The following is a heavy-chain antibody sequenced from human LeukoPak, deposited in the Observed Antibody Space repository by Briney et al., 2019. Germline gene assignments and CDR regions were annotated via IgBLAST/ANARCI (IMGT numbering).Heavy chain of an antibody. Sequence: SQTLSLTCTVSGGSISSGSYYWSWIRQPAGKGREWIGRIYTSGSTNYNPSLKSRVTISVDTSKNQFSLKLSSVTAADTAVYYCARAGLDYYDSSGYYYLDAFDIWGQGTMVTVSS. CDR3: ARAGLDYYDSSGYYYLDAFDI. CDR2: IYTSGST. J-gene: IGHJ3*02. CDR1: GGSISSGSYY. D-gene: IGHD3-22*01. V-gene: IGHV4-61*02.